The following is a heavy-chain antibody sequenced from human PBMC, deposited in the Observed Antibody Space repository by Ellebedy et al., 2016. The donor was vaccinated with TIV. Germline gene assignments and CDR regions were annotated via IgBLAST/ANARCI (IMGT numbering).Heavy chain of an antibody. J-gene: IGHJ6*03. CDR2: VYASGST. CDR1: GGSITSGSYY. CDR3: ARQGGFCSSSSCYMVYYYYYIDV. D-gene: IGHD2-2*02. Sequence: SETLSLXXTVSGGSITSGSYYWTWIRQPAGKGLEWIGRVYASGSTDYNPSLHSRVTISVDPSKNQFSLKLSSVTAADTAIYYCARQGGFCSSSSCYMVYYYYYIDVWGKGTTVTVSS. V-gene: IGHV4-61*02.